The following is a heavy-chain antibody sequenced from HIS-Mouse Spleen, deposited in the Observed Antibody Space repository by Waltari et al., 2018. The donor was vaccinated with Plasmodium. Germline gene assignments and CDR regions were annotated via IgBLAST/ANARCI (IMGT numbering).Heavy chain of an antibody. CDR1: GFPFSSYW. CDR3: ARDRRGYWYFDL. V-gene: IGHV3-7*01. D-gene: IGHD5-12*01. CDR2: IKQDGSEK. Sequence: EVQLVESGGGLVQPGGSLRLSCAASGFPFSSYWMSWVGQAPGKGLEWVANIKQDGSEKYYVDSVKGRFTISRDNAKNSLYLQMNSLRAEDTAVYYCARDRRGYWYFDLWGRGTLVTVSS. J-gene: IGHJ2*01.